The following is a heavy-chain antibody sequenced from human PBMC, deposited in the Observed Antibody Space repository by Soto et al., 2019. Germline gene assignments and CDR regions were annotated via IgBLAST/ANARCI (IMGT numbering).Heavy chain of an antibody. Sequence: EVQLLESGGGLVQPGGSLRLSCAASGFTFSSYAMSWVGQAPGKGLEWVSAISGSGGSTYYSDSVKGRFTISRDNSKNTLYLQMNSLRAEDTAVYYCAKSDRTTVTTRSAFDIWGQGTMVTVSS. D-gene: IGHD4-17*01. CDR1: GFTFSSYA. CDR3: AKSDRTTVTTRSAFDI. CDR2: ISGSGGST. J-gene: IGHJ3*02. V-gene: IGHV3-23*01.